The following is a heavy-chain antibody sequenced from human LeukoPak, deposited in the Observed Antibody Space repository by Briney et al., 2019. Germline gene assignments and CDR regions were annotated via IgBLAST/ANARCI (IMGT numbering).Heavy chain of an antibody. CDR2: ISGSGDKT. CDR3: ARSGSSGWYGYYFDY. J-gene: IGHJ4*02. D-gene: IGHD6-19*01. CDR1: GFTFSSYV. V-gene: IGHV3-23*01. Sequence: PGGSLRLSCAASGFTFSSYVMNWVRQAPGKGLEWVSIISGSGDKTYYADSVKGRFTISRDNSKNTLYLQMNSLRAEDTAVYYCARSGSSGWYGYYFDYWGQGTLVTVSS.